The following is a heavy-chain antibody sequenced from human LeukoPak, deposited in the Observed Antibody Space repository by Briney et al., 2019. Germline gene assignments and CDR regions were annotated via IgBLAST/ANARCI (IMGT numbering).Heavy chain of an antibody. CDR2: IYYSGST. CDR1: GGSIISGDYY. D-gene: IGHD3-22*01. J-gene: IGHJ4*02. Sequence: SETLSLTCTVSGGSIISGDYYGSWIRQPPGKGLGWLGYIYYSGSTYYTPSLKSRVTISVDTSKNQFSLKLSSVTAADTAVYYCARDGGSDSSGYHYWGQGTLVTVSS. V-gene: IGHV4-30-4*08. CDR3: ARDGGSDSSGYHY.